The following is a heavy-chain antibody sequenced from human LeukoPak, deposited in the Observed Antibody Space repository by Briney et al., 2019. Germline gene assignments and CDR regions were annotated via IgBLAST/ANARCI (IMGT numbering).Heavy chain of an antibody. D-gene: IGHD5-18*01. V-gene: IGHV3-21*01. CDR2: ISSSSSYI. Sequence: GGSLRLSCAASGFTFSSYSMNWVRQAPGKGLEWVSSISSSSSYIYYADSVKGRFTISRDNAKNSLYLQMNSLRAEDTAVYYCARAGNSYGLYYFDYWGQGTLVTVSS. CDR3: ARAGNSYGLYYFDY. CDR1: GFTFSSYS. J-gene: IGHJ4*02.